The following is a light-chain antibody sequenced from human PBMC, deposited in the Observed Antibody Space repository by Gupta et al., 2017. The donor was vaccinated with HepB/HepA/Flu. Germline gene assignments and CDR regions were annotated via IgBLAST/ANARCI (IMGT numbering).Light chain of an antibody. J-gene: IGLJ2*01. CDR1: SSDV. CDR2: AVS. Sequence: QSALTPPASVSGSPGQSITISCTGTSSDVSWYQQHPGKAPKLMIYAVSIRPPRVSDRFSGSKSGDTASLTISELQADDEADYYCSSFTGSSTLALFGGGTKVTVL. CDR3: SSFTGSSTLAL. V-gene: IGLV2-14*03.